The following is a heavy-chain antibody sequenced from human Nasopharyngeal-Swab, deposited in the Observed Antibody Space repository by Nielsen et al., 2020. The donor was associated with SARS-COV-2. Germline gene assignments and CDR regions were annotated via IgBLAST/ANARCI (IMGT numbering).Heavy chain of an antibody. CDR2: ISSSGSTI. D-gene: IGHD4-17*01. Sequence: WIRQPPGKGLEWVSYISSSGSTIYYADSAKGRFTISRDNAKNSLYLRMNSLRAEDTAVYYCARSTTVRSWNYYGMDVWGQGTTVTVSS. J-gene: IGHJ6*02. V-gene: IGHV3-48*03. CDR3: ARSTTVRSWNYYGMDV.